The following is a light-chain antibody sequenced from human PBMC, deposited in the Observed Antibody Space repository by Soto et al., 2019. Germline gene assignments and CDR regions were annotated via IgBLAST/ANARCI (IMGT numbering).Light chain of an antibody. CDR2: AAS. CDR1: QSISSY. Sequence: DIQTTESPSGLSSYVEERFTITCRASQSISSYFNCYQQKPAKAPKILIYAASSLQSGVPSRFSGSGSGTDFTLTISSLQPEDFATYYCQQRYSTLWTFGQGTKV. J-gene: IGKJ1*01. V-gene: IGKV1-39*01. CDR3: QQRYSTLWT.